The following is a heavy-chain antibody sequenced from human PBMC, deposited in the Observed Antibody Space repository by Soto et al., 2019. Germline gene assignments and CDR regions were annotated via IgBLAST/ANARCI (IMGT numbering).Heavy chain of an antibody. CDR2: ISSDGSSK. J-gene: IGHJ4*02. V-gene: IGHV3-30*18. Sequence: QVQLVESGGGVVQPGRSLRLSCAASGFTFSSYGMHWVRQAPGKGLEWVAVISSDGSSKYYADSVKGRFTISRDNSKNTLYLQMNRLRAEDTAVYYCANDHGGGEGDSPFDWGQGTLVTVSS. CDR1: GFTFSSYG. CDR3: ANDHGGGEGDSPFD. D-gene: IGHD2-21*02.